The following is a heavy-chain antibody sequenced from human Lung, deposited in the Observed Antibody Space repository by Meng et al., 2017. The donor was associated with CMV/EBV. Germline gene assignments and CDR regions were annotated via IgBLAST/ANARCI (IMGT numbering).Heavy chain of an antibody. Sequence: VGRQESGPGLVKPSGTRSLTWAVSGGSLSSRNWWSWVRQPPGKGLEWIGEIYHSGSTNYNPSLKSRVTISVDESKNQFSLRLSSVTAADTAVYYCARVGAYCGGDCYHPRWGQGTLVTVSS. CDR3: ARVGAYCGGDCYHPR. CDR1: GGSLSSRNW. CDR2: IYHSGST. D-gene: IGHD2-21*02. V-gene: IGHV4-4*02. J-gene: IGHJ4*02.